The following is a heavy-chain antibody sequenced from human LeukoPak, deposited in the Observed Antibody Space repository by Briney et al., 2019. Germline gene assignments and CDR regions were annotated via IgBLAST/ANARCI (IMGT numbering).Heavy chain of an antibody. CDR1: GFTFSSYS. CDR3: AKDSPVDY. J-gene: IGHJ4*02. Sequence: GGSLRLSCAASGFTFSSYSMNWVRQAPGKGLEWVSSITSSSSYIYYADSVKGRFTISRDNAKNSVYLQMNSLRAEDTAVYYCAKDSPVDYWGQGTLVTVSS. V-gene: IGHV3-21*01. CDR2: ITSSSSYI.